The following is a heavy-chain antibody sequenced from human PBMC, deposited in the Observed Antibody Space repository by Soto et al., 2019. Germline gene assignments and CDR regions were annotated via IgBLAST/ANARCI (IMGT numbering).Heavy chain of an antibody. CDR3: ATDRYDFWSGLLRNWFDP. J-gene: IGHJ5*02. V-gene: IGHV1-24*01. CDR1: GYTLTELS. Sequence: ASVKVSFKVSGYTLTELSMHWVRQAPGKGLEWMGGFDPEDGETVYAQKFQGRVTMTEDTSTDTAYMELSSLRSEDTAVYYCATDRYDFWSGLLRNWFDPWGQGTLVTVSS. D-gene: IGHD3-3*01. CDR2: FDPEDGET.